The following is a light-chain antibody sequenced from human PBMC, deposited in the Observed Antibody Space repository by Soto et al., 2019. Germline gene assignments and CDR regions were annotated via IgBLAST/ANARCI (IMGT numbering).Light chain of an antibody. Sequence: DIQMTQSPSSLSASVGDRVTITCRASQSISSYLNWYQQKPGKAPKLLIYAASSLQSGVPSRFSGSGSGTDFTLTISSLQPEDFATYYCQQSYSTLTWTCGQGTKAEIK. J-gene: IGKJ1*01. CDR3: QQSYSTLTWT. CDR1: QSISSY. V-gene: IGKV1-39*01. CDR2: AAS.